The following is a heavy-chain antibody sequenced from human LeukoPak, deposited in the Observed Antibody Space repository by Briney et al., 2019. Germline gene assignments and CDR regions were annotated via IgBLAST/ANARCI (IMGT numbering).Heavy chain of an antibody. J-gene: IGHJ6*04. Sequence: SETLSLTCAVYGGSFSGYYWSWIRQPPGKGLEWIGEINHSGSTNYNPPLKSRVTISVDTSKNQFSLKLSSVTAADTAVYYCARIVVTMVRGAVTRGYYYYGMDVWGKGTTVTVSS. CDR2: INHSGST. V-gene: IGHV4-34*01. CDR3: ARIVVTMVRGAVTRGYYYYGMDV. D-gene: IGHD3-10*01. CDR1: GGSFSGYY.